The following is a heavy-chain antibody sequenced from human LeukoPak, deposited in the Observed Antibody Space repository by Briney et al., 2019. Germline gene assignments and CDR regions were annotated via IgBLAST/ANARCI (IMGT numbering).Heavy chain of an antibody. CDR2: ISSSSSTI. CDR3: VRSSAPYYYMDV. D-gene: IGHD6-6*01. CDR1: GFTFSSYS. J-gene: IGHJ6*03. Sequence: GGSLRLSCAASGFTFSSYSMNWVRQAPGKGLEWVSYISSSSSTIYYADSVKGRFTISRDNAKNSLYLQMNSLRAEDTAVYYCVRSSAPYYYMDVWGKGTTVTVSS. V-gene: IGHV3-48*01.